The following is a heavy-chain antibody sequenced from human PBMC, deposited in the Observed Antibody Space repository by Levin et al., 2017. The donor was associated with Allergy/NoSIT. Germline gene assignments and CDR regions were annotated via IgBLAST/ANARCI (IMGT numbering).Heavy chain of an antibody. D-gene: IGHD1-1*01. Sequence: GASVKVSCKASGYTFTFYWIGWARQMPGKGLEWMGIIYPDDSNTIYSPSFQGQVTISVDKSISTAYLHWSSLQASDSAIYYCARQRMGNSVLFDNWGQGTLVTVSS. CDR2: IYPDDSNT. CDR1: GYTFTFYW. J-gene: IGHJ4*02. V-gene: IGHV5-51*01. CDR3: ARQRMGNSVLFDN.